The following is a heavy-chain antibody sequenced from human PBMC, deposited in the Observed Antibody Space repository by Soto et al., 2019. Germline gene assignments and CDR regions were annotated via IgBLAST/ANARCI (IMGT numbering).Heavy chain of an antibody. CDR3: ARGSRYFDY. D-gene: IGHD6-13*01. V-gene: IGHV4-34*01. CDR2: INHSGST. J-gene: IGHJ4*02. CDR1: GGSFSGYY. Sequence: SETLSLTCAVYGGSFSGYYWSWIRQPPGKGLEWIGEINHSGSTNYNPSLKSRVTISVDTSKNQFSLKLSSVTAADTAVYYCARGSRYFDYWGQGTLVTVS.